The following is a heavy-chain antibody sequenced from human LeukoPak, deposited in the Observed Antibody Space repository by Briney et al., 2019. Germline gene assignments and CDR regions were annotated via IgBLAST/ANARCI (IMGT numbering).Heavy chain of an antibody. CDR2: IYTSGST. CDR3: ARWSSSSSTSCYTGRVNAFDI. V-gene: IGHV4-4*09. Sequence: SETLSLTCTVSGGSISSYYWSWIRQPPGKGLEWIGYIYTSGSTNHNPSLKSRVTISVDTSKNQFSLKLSSVTAADTAVYYCARWSSSSSTSCYTGRVNAFDIWGQGTMVTVSS. J-gene: IGHJ3*02. D-gene: IGHD2-2*02. CDR1: GGSISSYY.